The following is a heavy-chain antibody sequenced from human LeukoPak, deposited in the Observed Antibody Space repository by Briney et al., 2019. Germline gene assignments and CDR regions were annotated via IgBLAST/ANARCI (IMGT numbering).Heavy chain of an antibody. V-gene: IGHV5-10-1*01. D-gene: IGHD5-12*01. CDR1: GYSFTSYW. CDR3: ARLLDIVATASDY. J-gene: IGHJ4*02. CDR2: IDPSDSYT. Sequence: GESLKISCKGSGYSFTSYWISWVRQMPGKGLEWMGRIDPSDSYTNYSPSFQGHVTISADKSISTAYLQWSSLKAPDTAMYYCARLLDIVATASDYWGQGTLVTVSS.